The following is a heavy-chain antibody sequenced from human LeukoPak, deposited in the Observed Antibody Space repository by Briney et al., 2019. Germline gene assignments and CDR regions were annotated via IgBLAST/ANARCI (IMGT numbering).Heavy chain of an antibody. Sequence: PSGTLSLTCAVYGGSFSGYYWSWIRQPPGKGLEWIGEINHSGSTNYNPSLKSRVTISVDTSKNQFSLKLSSVTAADTAVYYCARRLRKQWLVLFDYWGQGTLVTVSS. CDR3: ARRLRKQWLVLFDY. CDR1: GGSFSGYY. D-gene: IGHD6-19*01. J-gene: IGHJ4*02. V-gene: IGHV4-34*01. CDR2: INHSGST.